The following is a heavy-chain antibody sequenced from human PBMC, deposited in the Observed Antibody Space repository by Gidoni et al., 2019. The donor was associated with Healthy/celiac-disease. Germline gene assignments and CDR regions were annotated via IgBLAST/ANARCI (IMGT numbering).Heavy chain of an antibody. CDR2: ISYDGSNK. V-gene: IGHV3-30*18. D-gene: IGHD3-10*01. CDR3: AKDSEGFGESGLDY. J-gene: IGHJ4*02. Sequence: QVQLVESGGGVVQPGRSLRLSCAASGFTFSSYGMHWVRQAPGKGLEWVAVISYDGSNKYYADSVKGRFTISRDNSKNTLYLQMNSLRAEDTAVYYCAKDSEGFGESGLDYWGQGTLVTVSS. CDR1: GFTFSSYG.